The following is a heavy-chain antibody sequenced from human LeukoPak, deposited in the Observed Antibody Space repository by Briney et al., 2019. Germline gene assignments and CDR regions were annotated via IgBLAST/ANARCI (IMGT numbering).Heavy chain of an antibody. CDR1: GFTFSSYA. J-gene: IGHJ4*02. Sequence: GGSLRLSCAASGFTFSSYAMHWVRQAPGKGLEYVAGMSYDGNNKYYADSVKGRFTISRDNSKNTLYLQMNSLTTEDTAAYYCARERAQLWCFDYWGQGTLVTVSS. V-gene: IGHV3-30-3*01. CDR2: MSYDGNNK. CDR3: ARERAQLWCFDY. D-gene: IGHD4/OR15-4a*01.